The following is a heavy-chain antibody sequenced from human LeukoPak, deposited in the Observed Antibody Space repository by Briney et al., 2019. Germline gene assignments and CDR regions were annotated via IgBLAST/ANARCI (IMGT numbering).Heavy chain of an antibody. CDR1: GFTVSANY. CDR3: ARDREVGFDP. Sequence: GGSLRLSCAASGFTVSANYMSWVRQAPGKGLEWVSILYTNGNTHYADSVKGRFTISRDNSKNTLYLQMNSLRAEDTAVYYCARDREVGFDPWGQGTLVTVSS. J-gene: IGHJ5*02. V-gene: IGHV3-66*01. CDR2: LYTNGNT.